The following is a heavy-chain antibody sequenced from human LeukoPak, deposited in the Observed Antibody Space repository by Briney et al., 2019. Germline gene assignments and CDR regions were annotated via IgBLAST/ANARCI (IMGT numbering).Heavy chain of an antibody. D-gene: IGHD5-18*01. Sequence: ASVKVSCKASGDTLNGFYMHWVRQAPGQGLEWMGWINPNSGGTNYAQKFQGRVTMTRDTSISTAYMELSRLRSDDTAVYYCSRDTAMFTYWFDPWGQGTLVTVSS. CDR2: INPNSGGT. CDR3: SRDTAMFTYWFDP. CDR1: GDTLNGFY. J-gene: IGHJ5*02. V-gene: IGHV1-2*02.